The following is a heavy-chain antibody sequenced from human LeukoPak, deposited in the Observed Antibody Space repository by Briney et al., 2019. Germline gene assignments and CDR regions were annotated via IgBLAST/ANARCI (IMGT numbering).Heavy chain of an antibody. V-gene: IGHV3-23*01. CDR2: IGGSGGST. Sequence: PGGSLRLSCAASGFTFSSYAMSWVRQAPGMGLEWVSSIGGSGGSTYYADSVKGRSTISRDTSKNTLYLQMNSLRAEDTAVYYCAKYRGFGDSYDSWGQGTLVTVSS. CDR1: GFTFSSYA. D-gene: IGHD3-10*01. J-gene: IGHJ4*02. CDR3: AKYRGFGDSYDS.